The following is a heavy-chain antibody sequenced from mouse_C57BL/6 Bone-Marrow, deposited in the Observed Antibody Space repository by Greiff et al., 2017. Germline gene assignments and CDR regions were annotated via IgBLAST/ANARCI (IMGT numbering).Heavy chain of an antibody. CDR1: GYTFTSYW. J-gene: IGHJ4*01. V-gene: IGHV1-64*01. CDR2: IHPNSGST. Sequence: QVQLQQSGAELVKPGASVKLSCKASGYTFTSYWMHWVKQRPGQGLEWIGMIHPNSGSTNYNEKFKSKATLTVDKSSSTAYMQLSSLTSEDSAVYYCARATVVATYYYAMDYWGQGTSVTVSS. D-gene: IGHD1-1*01. CDR3: ARATVVATYYYAMDY.